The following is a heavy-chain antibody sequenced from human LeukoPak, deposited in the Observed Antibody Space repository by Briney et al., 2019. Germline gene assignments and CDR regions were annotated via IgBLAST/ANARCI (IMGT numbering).Heavy chain of an antibody. J-gene: IGHJ4*02. D-gene: IGHD3-3*01. Sequence: GGSLRLSSAASGFTFSSYAMGWVRQAPGRGLEWVSAISGSGGSTYYADSVKGRLTISRDNSRNTLYLQINSLRAEDTAVYYCAKGPKYDFWSGTRDYYFDYWGQGTLVTVPS. CDR1: GFTFSSYA. V-gene: IGHV3-23*01. CDR3: AKGPKYDFWSGTRDYYFDY. CDR2: ISGSGGST.